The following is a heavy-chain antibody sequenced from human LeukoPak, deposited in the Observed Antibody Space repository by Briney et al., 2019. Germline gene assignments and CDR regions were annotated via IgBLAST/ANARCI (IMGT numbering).Heavy chain of an antibody. CDR1: GFTFSDYE. V-gene: IGHV3-11*01. CDR3: ARGYSSSWYGDY. D-gene: IGHD6-13*01. Sequence: GGSLRLSCAASGFTFSDYEMGWIRQAPGKGLEWVSYISNSGSDIYYADSVKGRFTISRDNAKNSLYLQMNSLRAEDTAVYYCARGYSSSWYGDYWGQGTLVTVSS. J-gene: IGHJ4*02. CDR2: ISNSGSDI.